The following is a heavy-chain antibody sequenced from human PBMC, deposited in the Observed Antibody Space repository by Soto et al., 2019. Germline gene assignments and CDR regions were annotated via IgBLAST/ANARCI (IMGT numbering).Heavy chain of an antibody. CDR1: GFTFDDYA. CDR3: AKDRGPIPSGGSCYDY. Sequence: GGSLRLSCAASGFTFDDYAMHWVRQAPGKGLEWVSGISWNSGSIGYADSVKGRFTISRDNAKNSLYLQMNSLRAEDTALYYCAKDRGPIPSGGSCYDYWGQGTLVTVSS. CDR2: ISWNSGSI. D-gene: IGHD2-15*01. V-gene: IGHV3-9*01. J-gene: IGHJ4*02.